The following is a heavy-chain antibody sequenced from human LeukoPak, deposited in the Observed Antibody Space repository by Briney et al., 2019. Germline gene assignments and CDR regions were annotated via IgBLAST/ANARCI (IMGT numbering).Heavy chain of an antibody. D-gene: IGHD3-22*01. Sequence: ASVKVSCKASGYTFTSFYMQWVRQAPGQGLEWMGIINPSGGSTNYAQKFQGRVSMTRDTSTSTVYMELSSLRSVDTAMYWCARGYYDSSGYDPGLGYWGQGTLVTVSS. CDR1: GYTFTSFY. J-gene: IGHJ4*02. CDR2: INPSGGST. V-gene: IGHV1-46*01. CDR3: ARGYYDSSGYDPGLGY.